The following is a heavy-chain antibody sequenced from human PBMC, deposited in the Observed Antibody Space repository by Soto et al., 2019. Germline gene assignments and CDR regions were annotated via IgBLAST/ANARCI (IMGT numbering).Heavy chain of an antibody. J-gene: IGHJ4*02. Sequence: QVQLVESGGGVVQPGRSLRLSCAASGFTFSSYGMHWVRQAPGKGLEWVAVISYDGSYKYYADSMKGRVTISRDNSKNTLYVQMNGLRAEETAVYYCAKEGSVVATTPDFDYWGQGTLVTVSS. CDR3: AKEGSVVATTPDFDY. V-gene: IGHV3-30*18. CDR1: GFTFSSYG. CDR2: ISYDGSYK. D-gene: IGHD5-12*01.